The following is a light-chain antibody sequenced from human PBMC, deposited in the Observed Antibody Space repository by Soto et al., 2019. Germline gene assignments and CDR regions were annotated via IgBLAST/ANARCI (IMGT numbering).Light chain of an antibody. CDR1: SSNIGSNY. V-gene: IGLV1-47*01. CDR3: AAWDDSLSGVV. Sequence: QSVLTQPPSASGTPGQRGTISCSGSSSNIGSNYVYWYQQLPGTAPKLLIYRNNQLPLGVTDRFSGSKSGNSASLAISGLRSDDEADYYCAAWDDSLSGVVFGGGTKLTV. CDR2: RNN. J-gene: IGLJ2*01.